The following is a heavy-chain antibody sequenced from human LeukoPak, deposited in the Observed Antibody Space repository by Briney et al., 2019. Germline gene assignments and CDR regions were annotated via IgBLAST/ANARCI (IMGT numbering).Heavy chain of an antibody. CDR2: INPNSGGT. V-gene: IGHV1-2*02. CDR3: ARGPGYCSGGSCYGMAV. D-gene: IGHD2-15*01. CDR1: GYTFTGYY. J-gene: IGHJ6*02. Sequence: GASVKVSCKASGYTFTGYYMHWVRQAPGQGLEWMGWINPNSGGTNYAQKFQGRVTMTRDTSISTAYMELSRLRSDDTAVYYCARGPGYCSGGSCYGMAVWGQGTTVTVSS.